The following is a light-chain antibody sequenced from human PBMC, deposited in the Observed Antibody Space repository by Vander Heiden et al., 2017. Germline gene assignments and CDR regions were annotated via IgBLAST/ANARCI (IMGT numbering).Light chain of an antibody. CDR1: QSVSSSY. CDR2: GAS. V-gene: IGKV3-20*01. J-gene: IGKJ3*01. Sequence: EIVLTQSPGTLSLSPGERATLSCRASQSVSSSYLAWYQQKPGQAPRLLIYGASSRATGIPDRFSGSGSGTDFTLTISRLEPEDFAVYYCQQYGSSPGATFGHGTKVDIK. CDR3: QQYGSSPGAT.